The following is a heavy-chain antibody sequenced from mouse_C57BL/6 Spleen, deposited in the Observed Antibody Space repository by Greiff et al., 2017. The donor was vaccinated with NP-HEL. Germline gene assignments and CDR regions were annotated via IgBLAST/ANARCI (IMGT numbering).Heavy chain of an antibody. CDR3: ARWGGNYYFDY. CDR2: IYPGDGDT. CDR1: GYAFSSYW. D-gene: IGHD2-1*01. Sequence: DQLQQSGAELVKPGASVKISCKASGYAFSSYWMNWVKQRPGKGLEWIGQIYPGDGDTNYNGKFKGKATLTADKSSSTAYMQLSSLTSEDSAVYFCARWGGNYYFDYWGQGTTLTVSS. V-gene: IGHV1-80*01. J-gene: IGHJ2*01.